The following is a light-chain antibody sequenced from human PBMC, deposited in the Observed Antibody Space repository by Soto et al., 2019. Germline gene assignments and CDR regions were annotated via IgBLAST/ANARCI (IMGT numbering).Light chain of an antibody. CDR3: QQYNNWWGT. CDR2: GAS. V-gene: IGKV3-15*01. Sequence: EIVMTQSPATLSVSPGERATLSCRASQSVSSNLAWYQQKPGQAPRLLIYGASTRATGIPARFSGSGSGTEFTLTISSLQSEDFAVYYCQQYNNWWGTFGQGPKVDIK. J-gene: IGKJ1*01. CDR1: QSVSSN.